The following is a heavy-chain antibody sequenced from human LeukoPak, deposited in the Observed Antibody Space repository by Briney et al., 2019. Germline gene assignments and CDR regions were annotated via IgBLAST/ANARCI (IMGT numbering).Heavy chain of an antibody. CDR2: MNHSGSS. J-gene: IGHJ4*02. V-gene: IGHV4-34*01. D-gene: IGHD2-2*01. Sequence: SETLSLTCAVYGGSFSGCYWSWIRQYPGKGLEWIGEMNHSGSSNHNPSLKSRVTISVDTSKNQFSLKLRSVTAADTAVYYCARAPSGLVEPPTRGDYFDYWGQGTLVTLSS. CDR3: ARAPSGLVEPPTRGDYFDY. CDR1: GGSFSGCY.